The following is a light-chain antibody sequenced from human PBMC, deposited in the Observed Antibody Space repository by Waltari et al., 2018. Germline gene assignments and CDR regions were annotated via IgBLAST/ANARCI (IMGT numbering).Light chain of an antibody. CDR3: QSYDSSLSGWV. J-gene: IGLJ3*02. Sequence: QSVLTQPPSVSGAPGQRVTISCTGSSSNIGAGYDVHWYQPVPGTAPKLLIYCNSNRPPGVPARSSGAKSGTSASLAITGLQAEDEADYYCQSYDSSLSGWVFGGGTKLTVL. V-gene: IGLV1-40*01. CDR2: CNS. CDR1: SSNIGAGYD.